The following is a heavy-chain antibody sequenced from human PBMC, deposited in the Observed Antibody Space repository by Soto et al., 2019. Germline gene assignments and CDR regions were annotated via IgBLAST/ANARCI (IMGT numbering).Heavy chain of an antibody. CDR3: ARERTFYCSGGSCYSGWFDP. CDR1: GYTFTSYY. D-gene: IGHD2-15*01. V-gene: IGHV1-46*01. Sequence: ASVKVSCKASGYTFTSYYMHWVRQAPGQRLERMGIINPGGGSTSNAKKFQGRVTMTRDTSTSIVYMELSSLRSEDTAVYYCARERTFYCSGGSCYSGWFDPWGQGTLVTVSS. CDR2: INPGGGST. J-gene: IGHJ5*02.